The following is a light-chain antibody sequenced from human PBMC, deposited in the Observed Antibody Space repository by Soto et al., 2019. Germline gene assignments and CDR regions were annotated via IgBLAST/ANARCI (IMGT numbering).Light chain of an antibody. CDR1: SSDIGGSNY. CDR3: SSYTTSITSWV. CDR2: DVS. Sequence: QPVLTQPASVSGSPGQSITISCTGTSSDIGGSNYVSWYQQHPGKAPKLMIYDVSNRPSGVSNRFSASKSGNTASLTISGLQAEDEAHYYCSSYTTSITSWVFGGGTKLTVL. J-gene: IGLJ3*02. V-gene: IGLV2-14*03.